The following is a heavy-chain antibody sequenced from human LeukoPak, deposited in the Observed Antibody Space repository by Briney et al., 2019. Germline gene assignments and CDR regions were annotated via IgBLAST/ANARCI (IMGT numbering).Heavy chain of an antibody. CDR1: GGSISSYY. CDR2: IYYSGST. V-gene: IGHV4-59*01. CDR3: ARESTRCLQSNDAFDI. J-gene: IGHJ3*02. Sequence: PSETLSLTCTVSGGSISSYYWSWIRQPPGKGLEWIGYIYYSGSTNYNPSLKSRVTISVDTSKNQFSLKLSSVTAADTAVYYCARESTRCLQSNDAFDIWGQGTMVTVSS. D-gene: IGHD5-24*01.